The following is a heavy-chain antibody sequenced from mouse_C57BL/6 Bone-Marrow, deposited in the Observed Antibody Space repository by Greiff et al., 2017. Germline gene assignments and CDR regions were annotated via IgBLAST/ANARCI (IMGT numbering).Heavy chain of an antibody. CDR1: SYTFTGYW. D-gene: IGHD1-1*01. CDR2: ILPGSGST. CDR3: ARWGLYYYGSIYFDY. V-gene: IGHV1-9*01. Sequence: QVQLQQSGAELMKPGASVKLSCKATSYTFTGYWIEWVKQRPGHGLEWIGEILPGSGSTNYNEKFKGKATFTADTSSNTAYMQLSSLTTEDSAIYYCARWGLYYYGSIYFDYWGQGTTLTVSS. J-gene: IGHJ2*01.